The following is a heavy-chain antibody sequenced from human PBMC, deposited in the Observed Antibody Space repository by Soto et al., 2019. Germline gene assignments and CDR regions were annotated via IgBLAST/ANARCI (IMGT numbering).Heavy chain of an antibody. J-gene: IGHJ5*02. CDR2: IRGSGGST. Sequence: GGSLILSCAASGFTFSSYAMSVVRQAPGKGLEWVSAIRGSGGSTYYADSVTGRFTISRDNSKNTLYLQMNSLRAEDTAVYYSAKSAEWFDPWGQGTLVTVSA. CDR1: GFTFSSYA. CDR3: AKSAEWFDP. V-gene: IGHV3-23*01.